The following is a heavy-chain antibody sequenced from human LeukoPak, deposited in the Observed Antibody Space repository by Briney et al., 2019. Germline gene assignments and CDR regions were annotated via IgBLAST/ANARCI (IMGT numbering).Heavy chain of an antibody. V-gene: IGHV4-34*01. J-gene: IGHJ4*02. CDR1: GGSFTIYY. CDR2: VNHSGSS. CDR3: ARAEPSFDY. Sequence: SETLSLTCAVYGGSFTIYYWSWIRQPPGKGLEWIGEVNHSGSSNYNPSLKSRVTISVDTSKKQFSLKLTSVTAADTAVYCCARAEPSFDYWGQGTPVTVSS. D-gene: IGHD1-26*01.